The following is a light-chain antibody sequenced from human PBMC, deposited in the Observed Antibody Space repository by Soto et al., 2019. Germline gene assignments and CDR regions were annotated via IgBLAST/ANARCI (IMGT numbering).Light chain of an antibody. V-gene: IGLV4-60*02. CDR2: LEGSGSY. Sequence: QLVLTQSSSASASLGSSXXLTCTLSSGHSTYIIAWHQQQPGKAPRYLMKLEGSGSYNKGSGVPDRFSGSSSGADRYLTISNLQFEDEADYYCETWDRNTVVFGGGTKLTVL. CDR3: ETWDRNTVV. J-gene: IGLJ2*01. CDR1: SGHSTYI.